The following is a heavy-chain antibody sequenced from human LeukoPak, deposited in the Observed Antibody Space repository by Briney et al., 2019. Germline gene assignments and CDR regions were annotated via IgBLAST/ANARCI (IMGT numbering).Heavy chain of an antibody. J-gene: IGHJ3*02. CDR1: GFSLSTSGVR. CDR2: MYRDDEK. CDR3: ARIWFGELFGGAFDI. Sequence: SGPTLVNPPLPLTXTSTLSGFSLSTSGVRVGWIGQPPGTPLEWLAIMYRDDEKRYSPSLKSRLTITKDTSKNQVVFTMTNMDPVDTATYYWARIWFGELFGGAFDIWGQGTMVTGSS. V-gene: IGHV2-5*02. D-gene: IGHD3-10*01.